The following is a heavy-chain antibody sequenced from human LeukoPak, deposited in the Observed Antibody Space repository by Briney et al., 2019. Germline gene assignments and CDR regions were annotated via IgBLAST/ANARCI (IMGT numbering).Heavy chain of an antibody. CDR3: ASLMGY. D-gene: IGHD3-16*01. CDR2: IYSGGST. J-gene: IGHJ4*02. CDR1: VFNLSNKY. V-gene: IGHV3-53*04. Sequence: GGSLRLSCAAPVFNLSNKYMSSVRQAPGKGLEWVSVIYSGGSTYYADSVKGRFTISRHNSKNTLYLQMNSLRAEDTAVYYCASLMGYWGQGTLVTVSS.